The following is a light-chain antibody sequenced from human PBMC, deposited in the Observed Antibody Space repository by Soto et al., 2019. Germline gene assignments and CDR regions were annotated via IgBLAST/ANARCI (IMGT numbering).Light chain of an antibody. CDR1: ERIYSAY. CDR3: QQRQYWPPIT. V-gene: IGKV3-11*01. CDR2: DTS. Sequence: EVVLTRSPCTLSFSRCERATLSFMASERIYSAYLAWYQQKPGQAPRLLIYDTSNRATGVPARFSGSGSGTDFTLTISSLEPEDCAIYYCQQRQYWPPITFGQGTRLEIK. J-gene: IGKJ5*01.